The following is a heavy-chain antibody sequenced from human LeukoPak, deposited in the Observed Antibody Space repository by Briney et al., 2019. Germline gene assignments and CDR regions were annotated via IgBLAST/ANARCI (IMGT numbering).Heavy chain of an antibody. CDR1: GFTFSSYA. J-gene: IGHJ4*02. CDR3: AKGFPKYYYDSSGYPFDY. D-gene: IGHD3-22*01. V-gene: IGHV3-23*01. Sequence: GGSLRLSCAASGFTFSSYAMSLVRQASGKGLEWVSAMSGSGGSTYYADSVKGRFTISRDNSKNTLYLQMNSLRAEDTAVYYCAKGFPKYYYDSSGYPFDYWGQGTLVTVSS. CDR2: MSGSGGST.